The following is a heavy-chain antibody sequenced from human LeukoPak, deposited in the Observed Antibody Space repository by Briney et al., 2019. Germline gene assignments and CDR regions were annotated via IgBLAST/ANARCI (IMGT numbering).Heavy chain of an antibody. CDR1: GYTFSTYD. CDR3: ARDLSVGAFDY. CDR2: MNPNSGNT. Sequence: ASVKVSCKTSGYTFSTYDINWVRQAAGQGLEWMGWMNPNSGNTGFAQKFQGRATITRDTSITTAYLELSSLRSEDTAVYYCARDLSVGAFDYWGQGTLVTVSS. D-gene: IGHD1-26*01. J-gene: IGHJ4*02. V-gene: IGHV1-8*03.